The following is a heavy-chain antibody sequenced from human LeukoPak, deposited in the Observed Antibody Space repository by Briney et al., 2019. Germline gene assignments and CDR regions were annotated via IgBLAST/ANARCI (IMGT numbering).Heavy chain of an antibody. CDR3: AGSYYYDSTGYSHDDAFDI. CDR1: GYAFTGYY. D-gene: IGHD3-22*01. V-gene: IGHV1-2*02. CDR2: ISPNSGDT. Sequence: GASVKVSCKASGYAFTGYYLHWVRQAPGQGLEWMGWISPNSGDTNYAQKFQGRVTMTRDTSISTSYMELSRLRSDDTALYYCAGSYYYDSTGYSHDDAFDIWGQGTMVTVSS. J-gene: IGHJ3*02.